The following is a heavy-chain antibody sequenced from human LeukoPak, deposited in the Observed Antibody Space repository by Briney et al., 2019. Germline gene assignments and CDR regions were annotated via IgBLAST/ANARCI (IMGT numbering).Heavy chain of an antibody. CDR1: GGSISSYY. Sequence: SETLSLTCTVSGGSISSYYWSWIRQPPGKGLEWIGYIYYSGSTNYNPSLKSRVTISVDTSKNQFSLKLSSVTAADTAVYYCARYCTNGVCYGRDAFDIWGQGTMVTVSS. CDR3: ARYCTNGVCYGRDAFDI. V-gene: IGHV4-59*01. CDR2: IYYSGST. J-gene: IGHJ3*02. D-gene: IGHD2-8*01.